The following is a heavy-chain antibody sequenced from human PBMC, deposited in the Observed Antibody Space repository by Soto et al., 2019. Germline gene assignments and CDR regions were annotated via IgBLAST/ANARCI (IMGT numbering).Heavy chain of an antibody. Sequence: SETLSLTCAVSGGSISSSNWWSWVRQPPGKGLEWIGEIYHSGSTNYNPSLKSRVTISVDKSKNQFSLKLSSVTAADTAVYYCARDGIGGWFGELLSGPTYYYGMDVWGQGTTVTVSS. D-gene: IGHD3-10*01. CDR2: IYHSGST. CDR1: GGSISSSNW. V-gene: IGHV4-4*02. J-gene: IGHJ6*02. CDR3: ARDGIGGWFGELLSGPTYYYGMDV.